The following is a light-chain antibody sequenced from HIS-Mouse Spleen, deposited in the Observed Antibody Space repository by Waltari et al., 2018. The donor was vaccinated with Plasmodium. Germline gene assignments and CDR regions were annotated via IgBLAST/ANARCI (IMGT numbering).Light chain of an antibody. CDR2: GAS. J-gene: IGKJ3*01. CDR3: QQYNNWSFT. CDR1: QSVSSN. Sequence: EIVMTQSPATLSVSPGARATLTCRASQSVSSNLALYQQKPCQAPRLLIYGASTRATGIPARFSGSGSGTEFTLTISSLQSEDFAVYYCQQYNNWSFTFGPGTKVDIK. V-gene: IGKV3-15*01.